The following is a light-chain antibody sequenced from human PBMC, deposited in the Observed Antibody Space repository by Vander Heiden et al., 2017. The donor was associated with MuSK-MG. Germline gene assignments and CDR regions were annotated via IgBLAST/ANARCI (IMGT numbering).Light chain of an antibody. J-gene: IGLJ2*01. CDR3: QTWVTGTVV. V-gene: IGLV4-69*01. Sequence: QLVLTQSPSASASLGGSVKLTCTLSSGHRNYAIAAHQHQPEKGPRYLMKVNNDGSHSKGDAIPDRFSGSSSGAERDLIISSLQSEDEAYYYCQTWVTGTVVFGGGTKLTVL. CDR2: VNNDGSH. CDR1: SGHRNYA.